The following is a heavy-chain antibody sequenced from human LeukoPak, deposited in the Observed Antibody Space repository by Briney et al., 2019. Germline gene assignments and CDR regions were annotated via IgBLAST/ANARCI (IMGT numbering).Heavy chain of an antibody. CDR1: GFTFSSYS. J-gene: IGHJ4*02. CDR3: AKDSYSKGDF. Sequence: GGSLRLSCIVSGFTFSSYSMNWVRQAPGKGLEWVANIKNDGAVKNYVDSVKGRFTISRDNAKNSLYLQMNSLRAEDTAVYYCAKDSYSKGDFWGQGVLVTVSS. CDR2: IKNDGAVK. V-gene: IGHV3-7*01. D-gene: IGHD6-13*01.